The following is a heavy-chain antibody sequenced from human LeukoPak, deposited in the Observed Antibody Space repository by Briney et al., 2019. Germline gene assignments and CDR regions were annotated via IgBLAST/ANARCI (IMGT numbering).Heavy chain of an antibody. J-gene: IGHJ4*02. CDR2: INTSGDNI. CDR3: ARGRSVVGATTLDY. V-gene: IGHV3-48*01. Sequence: GGSLRLSCAASGFTFSNYNMIWVRQAPGRGLEWVSYINTSGDNINYADSVKGRITTSRDNAKNSLYLHMNSLRAEDTAVYYCARGRSVVGATTLDYWGQGTLVTVSS. CDR1: GFTFSNYN. D-gene: IGHD1-26*01.